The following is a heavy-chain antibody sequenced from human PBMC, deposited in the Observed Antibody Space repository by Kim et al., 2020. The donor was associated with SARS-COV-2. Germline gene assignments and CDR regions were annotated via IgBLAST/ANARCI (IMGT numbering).Heavy chain of an antibody. D-gene: IGHD6-19*01. V-gene: IGHV1-46*01. Sequence: ASVKVSCKASGYTFTSYYMHWVRQAPGQGLEWMGRINPSCGSTSYAQKFQGRVTMTRDTSTSTVYMELSSLRSEDTAVYYCARTGIAVAVRYFEPWGRGTLRTASS. CDR3: ARTGIAVAVRYFEP. CDR1: GYTFTSYY. CDR2: INPSCGST. J-gene: IGHJ2*01.